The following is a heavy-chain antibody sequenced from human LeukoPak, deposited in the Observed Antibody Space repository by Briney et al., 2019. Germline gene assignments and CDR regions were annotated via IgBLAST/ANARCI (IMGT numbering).Heavy chain of an antibody. J-gene: IGHJ4*02. CDR2: MSYEGNNI. CDR3: ARDLRGYDSSGYYYYFDY. V-gene: IGHV3-33*05. D-gene: IGHD3-22*01. CDR1: GLYA. Sequence: PGGSLRLSCAASGLYAVHWVRQAPGKGLEWVAIMSYEGNNIFYANSVKGRFTISRDNSKNTVYLQMNTLGAEDTAVYYCARDLRGYDSSGYYYYFDYWGQGTLVTVSS.